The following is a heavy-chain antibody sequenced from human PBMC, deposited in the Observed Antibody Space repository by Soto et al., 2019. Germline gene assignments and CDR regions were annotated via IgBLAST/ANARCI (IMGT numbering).Heavy chain of an antibody. D-gene: IGHD6-19*01. CDR2: TYYRSKWYN. Sequence: SQTLSLTCAISGDSVSSNSAAWNWIRQSPSRGLEWLGRTYYRSKWYNDYAVSVKSRITINPDTSKNQFSLQLSSVTPEDTAVYYCAREFSGVLGAVAGGYYYYGMDVWGQGTTVTVSS. CDR3: AREFSGVLGAVAGGYYYYGMDV. V-gene: IGHV6-1*01. CDR1: GDSVSSNSAA. J-gene: IGHJ6*02.